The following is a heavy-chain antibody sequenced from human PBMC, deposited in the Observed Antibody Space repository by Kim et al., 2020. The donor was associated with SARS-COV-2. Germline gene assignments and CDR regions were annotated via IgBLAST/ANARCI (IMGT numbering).Heavy chain of an antibody. CDR3: AKDRSPCGVNDY. V-gene: IGHV3-23*01. Sequence: DADSVKGRSNISRDISKNPLYLQMNSLRGEDTALYYCAKDRSPCGVNDYWGQGTLVTVSS. J-gene: IGHJ4*02. D-gene: IGHD3-10*01.